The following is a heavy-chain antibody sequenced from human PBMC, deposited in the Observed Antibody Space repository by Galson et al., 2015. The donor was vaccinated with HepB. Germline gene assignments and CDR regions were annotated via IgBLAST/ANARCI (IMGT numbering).Heavy chain of an antibody. CDR2: IYSGGST. Sequence: SLRLSCAASGFTVSSNYMSWVRQAPGKGLEWVSVIYSGGSTYYADSVKGRFTISRDNSKNTLYLQMNSLRAEDTAVYYCARDPLQYYDSSGYYSHWGQGTLVTVSS. J-gene: IGHJ4*02. CDR3: ARDPLQYYDSSGYYSH. V-gene: IGHV3-53*05. D-gene: IGHD3-22*01. CDR1: GFTVSSNY.